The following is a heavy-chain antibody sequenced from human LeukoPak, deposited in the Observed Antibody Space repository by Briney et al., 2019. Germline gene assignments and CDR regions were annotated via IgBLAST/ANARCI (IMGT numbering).Heavy chain of an antibody. Sequence: PGGSLRLSCAASGFTFSSYDMNWVRQAPGKGLEWVSYITNSGTSTYYADSLRGRFTISRDNAKNSLYLQMNSLRAEDTAVYYCARGVRAWGYAFDIWGQGTMVSVSS. CDR3: ARGVRAWGYAFDI. J-gene: IGHJ3*02. D-gene: IGHD5-12*01. CDR2: ITNSGTST. V-gene: IGHV3-48*01. CDR1: GFTFSSYD.